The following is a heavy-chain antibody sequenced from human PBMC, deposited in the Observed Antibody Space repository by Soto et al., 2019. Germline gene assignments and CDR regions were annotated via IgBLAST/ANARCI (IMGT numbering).Heavy chain of an antibody. CDR3: AKYVGRAYYCDS. CDR1: GGSITTYY. V-gene: IGHV4-59*01. CDR2: INDNGRT. Sequence: PSETLSLTCTVSGGSITTYYWSWVRQPPGKGLEWIGYINDNGRTNYNPSLKSRVTISVDTSKNQFSLKLSFVTAADTAVYYCAKYVGRAYYCDSWGQGTLVTVSS. D-gene: IGHD3-22*01. J-gene: IGHJ5*01.